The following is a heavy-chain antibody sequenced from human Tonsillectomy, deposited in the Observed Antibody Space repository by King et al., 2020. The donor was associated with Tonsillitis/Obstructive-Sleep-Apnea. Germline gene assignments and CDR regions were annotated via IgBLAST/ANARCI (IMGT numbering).Heavy chain of an antibody. J-gene: IGHJ3*02. D-gene: IGHD2-15*01. V-gene: IGHV3-53*01. CDR3: AREALGGSCYGAFDI. CDR2: IYSGGST. Sequence: EVQLVESGGGLIQPGGSLRLSCAASGFTVSSNYMSWVRQAPGKGLEWVSVIYSGGSTYYADSVKGRFTISRDNSKNTLYLQMNSLRAEDTAVYYCAREALGGSCYGAFDIWGQGTMVTVSS. CDR1: GFTVSSNY.